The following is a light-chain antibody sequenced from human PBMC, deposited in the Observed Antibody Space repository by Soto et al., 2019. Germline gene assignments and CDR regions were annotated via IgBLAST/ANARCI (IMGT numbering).Light chain of an antibody. CDR1: SSDV. CDR2: YVS. V-gene: IGLV2-11*01. Sequence: QSALTQPRSVSGSPGQSVTISCTGTSSDVVSWYQQHPGQAPKLIIYYVSQRPSGVPDRFSGSKSGNTASLTISGLQAEDEADYYCFSSAGGFTWVFGGGTKVTVL. J-gene: IGLJ3*02. CDR3: FSSAGGFTWV.